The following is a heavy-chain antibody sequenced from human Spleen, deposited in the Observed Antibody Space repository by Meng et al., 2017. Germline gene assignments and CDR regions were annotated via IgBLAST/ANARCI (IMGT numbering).Heavy chain of an antibody. CDR1: GFSLSTSGMC. CDR2: IDWDDDK. J-gene: IGHJ6*02. CDR3: ARFITMVRGVTAPYYYYGMDV. Sequence: SGPTLVKPTQTLTLTCTFSGFSLSTSGMCVSWIRQPPGKALEWLALIDWDDDKYYSTSLKTRLTISKDTSKNQVVLTMTNMDPVETATYYCARFITMVRGVTAPYYYYGMDVWGQGTTVTVSS. V-gene: IGHV2-70*01. D-gene: IGHD3-10*01.